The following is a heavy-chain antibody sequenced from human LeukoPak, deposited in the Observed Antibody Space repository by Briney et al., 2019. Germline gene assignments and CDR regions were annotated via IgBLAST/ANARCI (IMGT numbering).Heavy chain of an antibody. Sequence: ASVKVSCKASGYTFTNYDISWVRQAPGQGLEWMGRISVYNGNINSAQKLQGRVTMTTDTSTSTAYMELRSLRSEDTAVYYCAREGIAAPVRGAFDIWGQGTMVTVSS. J-gene: IGHJ3*02. CDR1: GYTFTNYD. CDR3: AREGIAAPVRGAFDI. V-gene: IGHV1-18*01. D-gene: IGHD6-13*01. CDR2: ISVYNGNI.